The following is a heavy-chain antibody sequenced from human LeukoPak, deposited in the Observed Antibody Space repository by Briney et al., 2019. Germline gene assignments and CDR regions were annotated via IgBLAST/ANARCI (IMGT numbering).Heavy chain of an antibody. CDR2: IYSDNT. D-gene: IGHD4/OR15-4a*01. CDR3: ARRAGAYSHPYDY. Sequence: PGGSLRLSCTASGFTFGDYAMSWFRQAPGKGLEWVSFIYSDNTHYSDSVKGRFTISRDNSKNTLYLQMNSLRAEDTAVYYCARRAGAYSHPYDYWGQGTLVTVSS. V-gene: IGHV3-53*01. CDR1: GFTFGDYA. J-gene: IGHJ4*02.